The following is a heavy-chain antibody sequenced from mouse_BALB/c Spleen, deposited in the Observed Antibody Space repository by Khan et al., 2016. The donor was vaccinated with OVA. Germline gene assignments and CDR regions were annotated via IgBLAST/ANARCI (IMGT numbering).Heavy chain of an antibody. CDR2: MSSGGDYT. D-gene: IGHD4-1*01. J-gene: IGHJ3*01. CDR3: ASRLTGSFAY. Sequence: EVELVESGGDLVKPGGSMKLSCEASGFTFSSYSMYWVRQMPDKGLEWVANMSSGGDYTYYQESVKGRFTISRDNAKNTLYLQLSSLKSEDTAMYYCASRLTGSFAYWGQGTLVTVSA. V-gene: IGHV5-6*01. CDR1: GFTFSSYS.